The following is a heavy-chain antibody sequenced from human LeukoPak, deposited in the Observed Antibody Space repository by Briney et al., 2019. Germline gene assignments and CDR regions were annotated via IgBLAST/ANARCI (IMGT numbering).Heavy chain of an antibody. CDR1: GYTFTSYY. J-gene: IGHJ6*03. D-gene: IGHD3-10*01. Sequence: ASVKVSCKASGYTFTSYYMHWVRRAPGQGLEWMGIINPSGGSTSYAQKFQGRVTMTRDTSTSTVYMELSSLRSEDTAVYYCASSAWFGELMDYYYYMDVWGKGTTVIVSS. V-gene: IGHV1-46*01. CDR2: INPSGGST. CDR3: ASSAWFGELMDYYYYMDV.